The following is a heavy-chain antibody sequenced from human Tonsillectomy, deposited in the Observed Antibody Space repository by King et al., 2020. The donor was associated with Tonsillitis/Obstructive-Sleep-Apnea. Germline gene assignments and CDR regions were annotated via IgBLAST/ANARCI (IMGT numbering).Heavy chain of an antibody. CDR3: ATDDNDYVWGTYKNYYGMDV. J-gene: IGHJ6*02. CDR2: ISGSGGST. Sequence: VQLVESGGGLVQPGGSLRLSCAASGFNFSSYAMSWVRQAPGKGLEWVSAISGSGGSTYYADSVKGRFTISRDSSKNTVYLQMNSLRAEDTAVYYCATDDNDYVWGTYKNYYGMDVWGQGTTVTVSS. D-gene: IGHD3-16*01. CDR1: GFNFSSYA. V-gene: IGHV3-23*04.